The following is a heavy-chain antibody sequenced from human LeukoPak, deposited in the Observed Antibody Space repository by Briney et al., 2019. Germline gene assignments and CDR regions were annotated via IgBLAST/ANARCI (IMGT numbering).Heavy chain of an antibody. CDR1: GFTFSSYS. CDR2: ISSSSSYI. J-gene: IGHJ5*02. CDR3: AKDQSGQLRYFDWLLYGNWFDP. D-gene: IGHD3-9*01. Sequence: GGSLRLSCAASGFTFSSYSMNWVRQAPGKGLEWVSSISSSSSYIYYADSVKGRFTISRDNAKNSLYLQMNSLRAEDTAVYYCAKDQSGQLRYFDWLLYGNWFDPWGQGTLVTVSS. V-gene: IGHV3-21*01.